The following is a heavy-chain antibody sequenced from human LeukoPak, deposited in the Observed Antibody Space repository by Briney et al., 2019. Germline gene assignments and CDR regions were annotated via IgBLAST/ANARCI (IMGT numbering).Heavy chain of an antibody. V-gene: IGHV4-59*01. D-gene: IGHD3-22*01. CDR2: IYYSGST. J-gene: IGHJ4*02. CDR1: GGSISSYY. CDR3: ARSLFPYYYDSSAYFPFDY. Sequence: SETLSLTCTVSGGSISSYYWSWIRQPPGKGLEWIGYIYYSGSTNYNPSLKSRVTISVDTSKNQFSLKLSSVTAADTAVYYCARSLFPYYYDSSAYFPFDYWGQGTLVTVSS.